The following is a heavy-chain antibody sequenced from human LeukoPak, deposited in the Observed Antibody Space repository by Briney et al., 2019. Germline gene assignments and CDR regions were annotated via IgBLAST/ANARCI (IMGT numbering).Heavy chain of an antibody. V-gene: IGHV4-39*01. J-gene: IGHJ6*03. CDR3: ARHSGYSYGYAYYYYYMDV. CDR1: GGSISSSSYY. CDR2: IYYSGST. Sequence: PSETLSLTCTVSGGSISSSSYYWGWIRQPPGKGLEWIGRIYYSGSTYYNPSLKSRVTISVDPSKNQFSLPLSSVTAADTAVYYCARHSGYSYGYAYYYYYMDVWGKGTTVTVSS. D-gene: IGHD5-18*01.